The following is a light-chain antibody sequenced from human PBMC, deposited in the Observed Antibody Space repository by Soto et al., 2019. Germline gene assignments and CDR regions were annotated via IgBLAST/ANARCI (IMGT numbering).Light chain of an antibody. V-gene: IGLV2-14*01. CDR1: SSDVGSYDF. CDR3: SAYTSSITDVV. Sequence: QSVLTQPASVSGSPGQSITIPCTGTSSDVGSYDFVSWYQQRPGKDPKLMIYGVSNRPSGVSNRFSVSKSGNTASLTISGRQAEDEADYYCSAYTSSITDVVFGRGTKVTVI. CDR2: GVS. J-gene: IGLJ2*01.